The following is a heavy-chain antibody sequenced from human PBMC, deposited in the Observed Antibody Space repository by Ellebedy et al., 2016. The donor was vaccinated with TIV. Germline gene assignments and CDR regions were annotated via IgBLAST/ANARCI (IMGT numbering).Heavy chain of an antibody. Sequence: GESLKLSXAASGFLFNQYGMHWVRQAPGKGLEWVAVIANDGRNKYYGDSVKGRFTISRDNSKNTLYLQMNSLKVEDTAVYYCANMAWGNEDYSVDSWGQGTLVTVSS. CDR1: GFLFNQYG. J-gene: IGHJ5*01. D-gene: IGHD2-21*01. V-gene: IGHV3-30*18. CDR3: ANMAWGNEDYSVDS. CDR2: IANDGRNK.